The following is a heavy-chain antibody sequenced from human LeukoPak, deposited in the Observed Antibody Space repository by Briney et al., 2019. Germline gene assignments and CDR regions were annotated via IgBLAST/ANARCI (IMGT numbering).Heavy chain of an antibody. Sequence: GGSLRLSCAASGFTFDAYGMTWVRQAPGKGLEWVANIKQDGSEKYYVDSVKGRFTISRDNAKNSLYLQMNSLRAEDTAVYYCARGGYSYGFDAFDIWGQGTMVTVSS. CDR2: IKQDGSEK. CDR3: ARGGYSYGFDAFDI. J-gene: IGHJ3*02. D-gene: IGHD5-18*01. CDR1: GFTFDAYG. V-gene: IGHV3-7*04.